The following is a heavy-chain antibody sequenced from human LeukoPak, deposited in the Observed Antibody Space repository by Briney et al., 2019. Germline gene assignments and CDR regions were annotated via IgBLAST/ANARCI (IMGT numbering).Heavy chain of an antibody. Sequence: SSETLSLTCTVSGGSISSSSYYWGWIRQPPGKGLEWIGEINHSGSTNYNPSLKSRVTISVDTSKNQFSLKLSSVTAADTAVYYCARPSNHYYMDVWGKGTTVTISS. CDR1: GGSISSSSYY. CDR2: INHSGST. CDR3: ARPSNHYYMDV. J-gene: IGHJ6*03. V-gene: IGHV4-39*07.